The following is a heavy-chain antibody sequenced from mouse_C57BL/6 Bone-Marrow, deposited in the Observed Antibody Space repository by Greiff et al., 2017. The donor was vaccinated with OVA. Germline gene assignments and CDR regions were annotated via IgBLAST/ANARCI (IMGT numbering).Heavy chain of an antibody. CDR3: ARALITTVGAPFDY. CDR1: GYTFTSYW. V-gene: IGHV1-55*01. J-gene: IGHJ2*01. D-gene: IGHD1-1*01. CDR2: IYPGSGST. Sequence: QVQLQQPGAELVKPGASVKMSCKASGYTFTSYWITWVKQRPGQGLEWIGDIYPGSGSTNYNEKFKSKATLTVDTSSSTAYMQLSSLTSEDSAVYYCARALITTVGAPFDYWGQGSTLTVSS.